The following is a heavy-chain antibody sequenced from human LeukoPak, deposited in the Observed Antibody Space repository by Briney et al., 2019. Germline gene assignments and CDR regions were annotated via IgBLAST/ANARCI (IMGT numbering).Heavy chain of an antibody. CDR2: IYHSGST. CDR1: GGSISSSNW. Sequence: SETLSLTCAVSGGSISSSNWWSWVRQPPGKGLEWIGEIYHSGSTNYNPSLKSRVTISVDKSKNQSSLKLSSVTAADTAVYYCAREFYDILIRGWFDPWGQGTLVTVSS. V-gene: IGHV4-4*02. D-gene: IGHD3-9*01. J-gene: IGHJ5*02. CDR3: AREFYDILIRGWFDP.